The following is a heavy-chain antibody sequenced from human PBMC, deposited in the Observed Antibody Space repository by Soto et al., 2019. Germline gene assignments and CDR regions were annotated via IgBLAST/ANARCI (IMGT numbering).Heavy chain of an antibody. D-gene: IGHD3-10*01. CDR1: GFTFSSYA. V-gene: IGHV3-64*01. Sequence: GGSLRLSCAASGFTFSSYAMHWVRQAPGKGLEYVSAISSNGGTTYYANSVKGRFTISRDNSKNTLYLQMGSLRAEDMAVYYSARVGLINMVQADYYYYYMDVWGKGTTVTVSS. CDR2: ISSNGGTT. CDR3: ARVGLINMVQADYYYYYMDV. J-gene: IGHJ6*03.